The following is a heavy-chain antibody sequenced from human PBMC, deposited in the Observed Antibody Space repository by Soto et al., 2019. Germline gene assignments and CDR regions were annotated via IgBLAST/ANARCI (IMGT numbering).Heavy chain of an antibody. J-gene: IGHJ4*02. D-gene: IGHD2-15*01. Sequence: QVTLKDSGPVLVKPTETLTLTCTVSGFSLSNARMGVSWIRQPPGKALEWLAHIFSNDEKSYSTSLKSRLTISKDTSKSQVVLTMTNMDPVDTATYYCARIRWVRGYCSGGSCYWLDYWGQGTLVTVSS. CDR1: GFSLSNARMG. CDR3: ARIRWVRGYCSGGSCYWLDY. CDR2: IFSNDEK. V-gene: IGHV2-26*01.